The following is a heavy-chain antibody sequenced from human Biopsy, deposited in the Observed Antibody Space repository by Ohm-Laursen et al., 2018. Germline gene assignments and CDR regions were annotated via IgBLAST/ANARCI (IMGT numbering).Heavy chain of an antibody. CDR1: GFTFSSYA. Sequence: GSLRLSCTASGFTFSSYAMSWVRQPPGKGLEWVSSLTGSGGSTYYADSVKGRFTISRDNSKNTLSLQMNSLRAEDTAVYYCAKYDYSSSPRRYFDPWGQGTLVTVSS. D-gene: IGHD6-6*01. CDR2: LTGSGGST. CDR3: AKYDYSSSPRRYFDP. V-gene: IGHV3-23*01. J-gene: IGHJ5*02.